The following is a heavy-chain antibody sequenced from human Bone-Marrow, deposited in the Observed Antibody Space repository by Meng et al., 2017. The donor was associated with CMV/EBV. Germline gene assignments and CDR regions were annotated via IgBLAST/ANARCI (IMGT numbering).Heavy chain of an antibody. CDR3: ARVAQLLYPLLLDY. CDR2: ISSSSSYI. D-gene: IGHD2-2*02. CDR1: GFTFSSYH. Sequence: GEYLKISCAASGFTFSSYHMNWVRQAPGKGLEWVSSISSSSSYIYYADSVKGRFTISRDNAKNSLYLQMNSLRAEDTAVYYCARVAQLLYPLLLDYWGQGTLVTVSS. V-gene: IGHV3-21*01. J-gene: IGHJ4*02.